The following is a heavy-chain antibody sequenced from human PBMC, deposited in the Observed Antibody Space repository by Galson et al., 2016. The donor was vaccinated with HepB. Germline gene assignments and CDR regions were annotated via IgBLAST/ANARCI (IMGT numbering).Heavy chain of an antibody. J-gene: IGHJ6*02. D-gene: IGHD3-3*01. CDR3: ARDRGSYDLWSAFPTVAMDV. CDR2: TSYHGRNE. CDR1: TFTFGDYG. Sequence: SRRLSCAASTFTFGDYGIHWVRQAPGKGLEWVAFTSYHGRNEYYADSVKGRFTLSRDNYRNTLYLQMNSLRAADTAVYYCARDRGSYDLWSAFPTVAMDVWGQGTTVTVSS. V-gene: IGHV3-30*03.